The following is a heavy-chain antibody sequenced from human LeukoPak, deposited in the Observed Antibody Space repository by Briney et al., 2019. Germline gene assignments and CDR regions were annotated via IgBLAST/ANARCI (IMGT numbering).Heavy chain of an antibody. J-gene: IGHJ6*02. Sequence: GGSLRLSCAASGFTFSSYAMSWVRQAPGKGLEWVSAISGSGGSTYYADSVKGRFTISRDNSKNTLYLQMNSLRAEDTAVYYCAKVIDLGMITPPAGGMDVWGQGTTVTVSS. D-gene: IGHD3-16*01. CDR1: GFTFSSYA. CDR2: ISGSGGST. V-gene: IGHV3-23*01. CDR3: AKVIDLGMITPPAGGMDV.